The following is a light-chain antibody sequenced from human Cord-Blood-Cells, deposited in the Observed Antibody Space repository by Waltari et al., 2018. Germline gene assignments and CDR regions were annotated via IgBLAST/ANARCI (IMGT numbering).Light chain of an antibody. CDR2: GAS. V-gene: IGKV3-15*01. J-gene: IGKJ1*01. Sequence: EIVMTQSPAPLSVSPGERATLSCRASQSVSSNLAWYQQKPGQAPRLLIYGASTRATGIPARFSGSGSGTEFTLTISSLQSEDFVVYYCQQYNNWPRTFGQGTKVEIK. CDR1: QSVSSN. CDR3: QQYNNWPRT.